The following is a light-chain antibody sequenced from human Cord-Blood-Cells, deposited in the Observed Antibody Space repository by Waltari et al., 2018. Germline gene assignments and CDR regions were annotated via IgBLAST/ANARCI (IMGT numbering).Light chain of an antibody. Sequence: QSALTQPAPVSGSPGQPITISCTGTSSDFGSYNLVSWYQQHTGKAPKLRIYEGSKRPSGVSNRFSGSKSGNTASLTISGLQAEDEADYYCCSYAGSSTYVFGTGTKVTVL. CDR2: EGS. CDR1: SSDFGSYNL. J-gene: IGLJ1*01. CDR3: CSYAGSSTYV. V-gene: IGLV2-23*01.